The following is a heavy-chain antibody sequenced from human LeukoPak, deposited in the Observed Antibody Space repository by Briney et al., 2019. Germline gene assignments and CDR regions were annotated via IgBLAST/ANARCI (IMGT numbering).Heavy chain of an antibody. J-gene: IGHJ4*02. Sequence: ASVKVSCKASGYTFTSYGITWVRQAPGQGLEWMGWISAYNGNTNYAQKLQGRVTMTTDTSTSTAYMELRSLRSDDTAVYYCARERDSSGWYVGQPDYWGQGTLVTVSS. CDR1: GYTFTSYG. D-gene: IGHD6-19*01. V-gene: IGHV1-18*01. CDR2: ISAYNGNT. CDR3: ARERDSSGWYVGQPDY.